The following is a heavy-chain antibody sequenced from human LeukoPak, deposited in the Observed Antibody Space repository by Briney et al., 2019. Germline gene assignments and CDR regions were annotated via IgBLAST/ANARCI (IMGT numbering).Heavy chain of an antibody. V-gene: IGHV4-34*01. Sequence: SETLSLTCAVYGGSFSGYYWSWIRQPPGRGLEWIGEINHSGSTNYNPSLKSRVTISVDTSKNQFSLKLSSVTAADTAVYYCASLAVAGLSEGYWGQGTLVIVSS. CDR2: INHSGST. J-gene: IGHJ4*02. CDR1: GGSFSGYY. CDR3: ASLAVAGLSEGY. D-gene: IGHD6-19*01.